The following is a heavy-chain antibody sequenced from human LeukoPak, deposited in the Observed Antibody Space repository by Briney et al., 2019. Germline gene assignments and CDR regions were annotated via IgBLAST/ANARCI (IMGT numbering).Heavy chain of an antibody. CDR2: IYSGGSGGST. CDR1: GFTISSNY. CDR3: AKALSGWYVFDY. D-gene: IGHD6-19*01. Sequence: GGSLRLSCAASGFTISSNYMSWVRQAPGKGLEWVSVIYSGGSGGSTYYADSVKGRFTISRDNSKNTLSLQMNSLRAEDTAIYYCAKALSGWYVFDYWGQGTLVTVSS. V-gene: IGHV3-53*01. J-gene: IGHJ4*02.